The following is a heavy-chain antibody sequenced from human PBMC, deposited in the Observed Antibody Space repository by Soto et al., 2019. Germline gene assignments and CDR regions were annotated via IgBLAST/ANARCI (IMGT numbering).Heavy chain of an antibody. CDR3: ARDGIGGTVFRGYLDY. J-gene: IGHJ4*02. CDR1: GGIFHGYG. CDR2: IRFDGSNE. Sequence: LSGGSLRLSCAVPGGIFHGYGMHWVRQAPGKGLEWVAIIRFDGSNEEYADSVKGRFTISRDNSSNTLYLQMNTLGAEDSAVFYCARDGIGGTVFRGYLDYWGRGTVVTVSS. D-gene: IGHD1-7*01. V-gene: IGHV3-33*01.